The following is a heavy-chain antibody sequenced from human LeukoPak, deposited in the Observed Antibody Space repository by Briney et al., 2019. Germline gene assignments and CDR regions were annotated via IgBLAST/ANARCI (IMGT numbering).Heavy chain of an antibody. CDR3: ARDRWGVNYYQYMDV. J-gene: IGHJ6*03. Sequence: ASVKASCKASGYTFTSYGISWVRLAPGHGLEWMGWISAYNGNRKYEKKLQGRVTMTTDTATSTAYMELSSLRADDTAVYYCARDRWGVNYYQYMDVWGKGTTVTVSS. CDR1: GYTFTSYG. D-gene: IGHD3-10*01. V-gene: IGHV1-18*01. CDR2: ISAYNGNR.